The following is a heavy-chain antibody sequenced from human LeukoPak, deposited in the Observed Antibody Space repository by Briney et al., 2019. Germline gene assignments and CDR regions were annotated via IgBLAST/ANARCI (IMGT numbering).Heavy chain of an antibody. V-gene: IGHV2-5*01. Sequence: SGPTLVKPTQSLTLTCTFSGFSLSISGFGVGWIRQPPGKALELLGIIYWNDDTRYSPSLRSRLTITKDTSKNQVVLTMTNMDPVDTATYYCAHRRWRGYGWFDPWGLGTLDTVSS. CDR3: AHRRWRGYGWFDP. D-gene: IGHD3-3*01. CDR2: IYWNDDT. CDR1: GFSLSISGFG. J-gene: IGHJ5*02.